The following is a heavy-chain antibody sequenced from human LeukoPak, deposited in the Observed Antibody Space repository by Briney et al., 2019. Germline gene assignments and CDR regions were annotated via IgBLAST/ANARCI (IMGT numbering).Heavy chain of an antibody. V-gene: IGHV1-8*01. CDR2: MNPNSGNT. CDR1: GYTFTSYD. D-gene: IGHD2-15*01. CDR3: AGGYCSGGSCYGGYYYGMDV. Sequence: ASVKVSCKASGYTFTSYDINWVRQATGQGLEWMGWMNPNSGNTGYAQKFQGRVTMTRNTSISTAYMELSSLRSEDTAVYYCAGGYCSGGSCYGGYYYGMDVWGQGTTVTVSS. J-gene: IGHJ6*02.